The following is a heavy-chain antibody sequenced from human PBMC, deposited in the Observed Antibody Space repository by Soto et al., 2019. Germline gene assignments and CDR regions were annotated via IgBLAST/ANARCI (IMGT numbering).Heavy chain of an antibody. D-gene: IGHD2-2*01. CDR2: INSDASHT. Sequence: GGPLRLSGAVSGLAFRTYWMHWIRQYPGKGLEWVSRINSDASHTYYADSVKGRFTISRDNAKNTLHLEMNSLRAEDTAVYYCVIDCYCITPSFYGNWFDPWAQGTRGT. V-gene: IGHV3-74*01. CDR1: GLAFRTYW. J-gene: IGHJ5*02. CDR3: VIDCYCITPSFYGNWFDP.